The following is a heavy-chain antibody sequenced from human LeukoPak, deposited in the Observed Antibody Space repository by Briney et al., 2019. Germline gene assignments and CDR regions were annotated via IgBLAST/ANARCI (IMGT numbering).Heavy chain of an antibody. CDR2: ISGSGGST. CDR1: GFTFSNAW. Sequence: GGSLRLSCAASGFTFSNAWMSWVRQAPRKGLEWVSAISGSGGSTYYTDSVKGRFTISRDNSKNTLYLQMNSLRADDTAVYYCAKETRDGYNYPFDYWGQGTLVTVSS. J-gene: IGHJ4*02. CDR3: AKETRDGYNYPFDY. V-gene: IGHV3-23*01. D-gene: IGHD5-24*01.